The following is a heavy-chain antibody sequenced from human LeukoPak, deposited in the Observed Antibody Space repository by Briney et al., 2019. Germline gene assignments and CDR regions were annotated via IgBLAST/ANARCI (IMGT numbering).Heavy chain of an antibody. CDR1: GGTFSTYA. CDR3: ARDIRNWFDP. V-gene: IGHV1-69*01. J-gene: IGHJ5*02. CDR2: IIPIFGTA. Sequence: ASVKVSCKASGGTFSTYAINWVRQAPGQGLEWMGGIIPIFGTAIYAQKFQGRVTITADESTSTAYMELSSLRSEDTAVYYCARDIRNWFDPWDQGTLVTVSS.